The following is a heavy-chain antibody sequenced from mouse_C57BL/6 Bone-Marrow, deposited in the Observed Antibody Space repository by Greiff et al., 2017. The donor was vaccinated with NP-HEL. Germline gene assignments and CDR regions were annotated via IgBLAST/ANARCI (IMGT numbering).Heavy chain of an antibody. CDR2: IDPENGDT. CDR1: GFNIKDDY. J-gene: IGHJ4*01. V-gene: IGHV14-4*01. D-gene: IGHD1-1*01. Sequence: VQLKQSGAELVRPGASVKLSCTASGFNIKDDYMHWVKQRPEQGLEWIGWIDPENGDTEYASKFQGKATITADTSSNTAYLQLSSLTSEDTAVYYCTTDRPYGSSYVVFMDYWGQGTSVIVSS. CDR3: TTDRPYGSSYVVFMDY.